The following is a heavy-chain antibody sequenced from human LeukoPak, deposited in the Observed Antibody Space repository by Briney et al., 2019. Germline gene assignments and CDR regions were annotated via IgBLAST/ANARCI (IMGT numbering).Heavy chain of an antibody. CDR1: RFTFSRHV. CDR2: ISSDGSNT. Sequence: GGSLRLSCATSRFTFSRHVMHWVRQSPGKGLEWVAVISSDGSNTDYADSVKGRFTISRDNSKNTLYLELHRLRAEDTAVYYCAKDSVVMNFFESWGQGTLVTVSS. D-gene: IGHD3-22*01. V-gene: IGHV3-30*18. J-gene: IGHJ4*02. CDR3: AKDSVVMNFFES.